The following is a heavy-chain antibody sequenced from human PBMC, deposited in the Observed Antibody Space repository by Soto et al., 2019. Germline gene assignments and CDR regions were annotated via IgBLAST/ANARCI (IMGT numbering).Heavy chain of an antibody. V-gene: IGHV2-5*02. CDR3: AHRAYYYGSGSYYTH. CDR2: IYWDDDK. CDR1: GFSLSTREVG. D-gene: IGHD3-10*01. J-gene: IGHJ4*02. Sequence: SGPTLVNPTQTLTLTCSFSGFSLSTREVGVGWIRQPPGKALEWLALIYWDDDKRYRPSLKSRLTIVKDTSKNLVILIMTNMDPEDTATYYCAHRAYYYGSGSYYTHWGQGILVTAPQ.